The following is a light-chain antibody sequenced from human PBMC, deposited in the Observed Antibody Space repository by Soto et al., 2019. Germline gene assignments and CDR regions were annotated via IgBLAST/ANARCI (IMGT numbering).Light chain of an antibody. J-gene: IGKJ4*01. CDR2: GAS. CDR1: QSFSSN. Sequence: EIVMTQSPATLSVSPGERATLSCRASQSFSSNLAWYQHKPGQAPRLLIYGASTRATGIPARFSGSGSGTEFTLTISSLQSEDFAVYYCQQYNTWPPVTFGGGTKVEIK. CDR3: QQYNTWPPVT. V-gene: IGKV3-15*01.